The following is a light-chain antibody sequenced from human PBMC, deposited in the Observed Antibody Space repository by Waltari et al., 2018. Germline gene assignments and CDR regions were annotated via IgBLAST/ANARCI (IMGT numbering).Light chain of an antibody. Sequence: QSALTQPHSVSASPGQSVTIPCSGSINDVGVEDYVSWYQQLPGKAPKLILYDVVKRPSGVPSRFSGAKYGTTASLTISGLQTDDEATYYCCSDAGAYTFVFGGGTKLTVL. J-gene: IGLJ3*02. CDR2: DVV. V-gene: IGLV2-11*01. CDR1: INDVGVEDY. CDR3: CSDAGAYTFV.